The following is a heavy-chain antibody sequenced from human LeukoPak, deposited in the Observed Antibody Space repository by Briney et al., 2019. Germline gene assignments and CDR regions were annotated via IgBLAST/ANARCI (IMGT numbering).Heavy chain of an antibody. J-gene: IGHJ6*03. CDR2: INPSGGST. D-gene: IGHD1-1*01. Sequence: ASVKVSCKASGYTFTSYYMHWVRQATGQGLEWMGIINPSGGSTSYAQKFQGRVSMTRDTSTSTVYMELSSLRSEDTAVYYCARGRQLERRYYYYYMDVWGKGTTVTVSS. V-gene: IGHV1-46*01. CDR1: GYTFTSYY. CDR3: ARGRQLERRYYYYYMDV.